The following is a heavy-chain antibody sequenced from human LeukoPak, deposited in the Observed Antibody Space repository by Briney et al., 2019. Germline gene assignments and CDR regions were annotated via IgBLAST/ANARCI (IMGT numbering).Heavy chain of an antibody. CDR1: GGSISSYY. V-gene: IGHV4-59*12. CDR2: IYYSGST. Sequence: SETLSLTCTVSGGSISSYYWSWIRQPPGKGLEWIGYIYYSGSTNYNPSLKSRVTISVDTSKNQFSLKLSSVTAADTAVYYCARAIYDSTNAFDIWGQGTMVTVSS. D-gene: IGHD3-22*01. J-gene: IGHJ3*02. CDR3: ARAIYDSTNAFDI.